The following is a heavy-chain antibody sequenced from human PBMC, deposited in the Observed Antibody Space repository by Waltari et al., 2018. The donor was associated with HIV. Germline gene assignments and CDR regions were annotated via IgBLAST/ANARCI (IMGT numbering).Heavy chain of an antibody. D-gene: IGHD2-21*01. V-gene: IGHV4-34*01. CDR3: ANLFSLDY. CDR1: GGSFSGYY. Sequence: QVQLQQWGAGLLKPSETLSLTCAVYGGSFSGYYWSWIRQPPGKGLEWIGEINHRGSTNYNPSLKSRVTISVDTSKNQFSLKLSSVTAADTAVYYCANLFSLDYWGQGTLVTVSS. J-gene: IGHJ4*02. CDR2: INHRGST.